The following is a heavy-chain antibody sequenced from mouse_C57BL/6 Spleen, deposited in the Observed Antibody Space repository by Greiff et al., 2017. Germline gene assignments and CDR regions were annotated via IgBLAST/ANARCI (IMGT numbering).Heavy chain of an antibody. CDR2: IYPGSGST. Sequence: QVQLQQPGAELVKPGASVKMSCKASGYTFTSYWITWVKQRPGQGLEWIGDIYPGSGSTNYNEKFKSKATLTVDTSSSTAYMQLSSLTSEDAAVYYGARRVTTVVGAMDYWGQGTSVTVSS. D-gene: IGHD1-1*01. J-gene: IGHJ4*01. CDR3: ARRVTTVVGAMDY. CDR1: GYTFTSYW. V-gene: IGHV1-55*01.